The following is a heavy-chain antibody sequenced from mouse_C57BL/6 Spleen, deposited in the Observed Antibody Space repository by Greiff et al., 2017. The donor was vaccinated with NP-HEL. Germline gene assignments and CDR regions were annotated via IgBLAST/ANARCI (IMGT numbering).Heavy chain of an antibody. D-gene: IGHD2-3*01. V-gene: IGHV3-6*01. Sequence: EVKLLESGPGLVKPSQSLSLTCSVTGYSITSGYYWNWIRQFPGNKLEWMGYISYDGSNNYNPSLKNRISITRDTSKNQFFLKLNSVTTEDTATYYCADGYYVYAMDYWGQGTSVTVSS. CDR3: ADGYYVYAMDY. CDR2: ISYDGSN. CDR1: GYSITSGYY. J-gene: IGHJ4*01.